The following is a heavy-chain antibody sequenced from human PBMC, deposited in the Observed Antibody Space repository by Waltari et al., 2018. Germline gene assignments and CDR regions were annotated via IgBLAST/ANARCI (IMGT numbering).Heavy chain of an antibody. Sequence: QVQLQQWGAGLLKPSETLSLTCAVSGGSFSGYYWSWIRQPPGKGLEWFGEINHSGSTNHHPSLKSRVTISVDTSKNQFSLKLSSVTAADTDVYYCARGRVVVPAASRVFGYWGQGTLVTVSS. CDR1: GGSFSGYY. D-gene: IGHD2-2*01. J-gene: IGHJ4*02. CDR3: ARGRVVVPAASRVFGY. V-gene: IGHV4-34*01. CDR2: INHSGST.